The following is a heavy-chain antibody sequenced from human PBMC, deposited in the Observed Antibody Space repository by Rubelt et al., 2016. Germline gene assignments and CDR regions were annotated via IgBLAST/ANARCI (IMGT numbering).Heavy chain of an antibody. CDR2: IRTYNGNT. J-gene: IGHJ5*02. CDR1: GYTFTTYG. CDR3: ARVMITFGGVIEVGWFDP. V-gene: IGHV1-18*01. Sequence: QVQLVQSGAEVKKPGASVKVSCKASGYTFTTYGISWVRQAPGQGLEWMGWIRTYNGNTNYAQKIQGKVHMTTDTATGTAYKELRSLRSDDTAVYYCARVMITFGGVIEVGWFDPWGQGTLVTVSS. D-gene: IGHD3-16*02.